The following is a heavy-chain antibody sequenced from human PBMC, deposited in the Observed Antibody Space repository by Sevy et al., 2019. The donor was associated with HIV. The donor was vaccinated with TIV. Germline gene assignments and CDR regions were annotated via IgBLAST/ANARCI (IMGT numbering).Heavy chain of an antibody. CDR1: GFTFRTYW. V-gene: IGHV3-7*01. J-gene: IGHJ4*02. CDR3: ARRSSPMPDSGWYDFFDH. D-gene: IGHD6-19*01. CDR2: IKPDGRDK. Sequence: GGSLRLSCAASGFTFRTYWMSWVRQAPGKGLEWVANIKPDGRDKNYMDSVKGRFTISRDNAKNSLYLHASSLRAEDTAEYYCARRSSPMPDSGWYDFFDHWGQGTLVTVSS.